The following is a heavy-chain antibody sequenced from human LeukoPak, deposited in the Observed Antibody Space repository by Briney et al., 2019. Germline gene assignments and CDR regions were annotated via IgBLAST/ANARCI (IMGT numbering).Heavy chain of an antibody. J-gene: IGHJ4*02. V-gene: IGHV1-2*06. CDR2: IKPNSGGT. D-gene: IGHD4-17*01. CDR3: ARVLVGDDGDDTVFDY. CDR1: GYTFTGYY. Sequence: ASVKVSCKASGYTFTGYYMHWVRQAPGQGLEWMGRIKPNSGGTNYAQKFQGRVTMTRDTSISTAYMELSRLRSDDTAVYYCARVLVGDDGDDTVFDYWGQGTLVTVSS.